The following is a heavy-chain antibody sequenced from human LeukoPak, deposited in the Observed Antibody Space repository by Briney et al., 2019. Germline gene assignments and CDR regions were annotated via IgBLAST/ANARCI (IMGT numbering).Heavy chain of an antibody. Sequence: SETLSLTCAVSGGSISGSSYHWGWIRQPPGKGLEWIGSFYNSGTTYYNPSLKSRVTISVDTSKNQFSLRVNSVTAADAAVYYCARLSDGSSTWYWYYDMEVWGQGTTVTVSS. CDR1: GGSISGSSYH. D-gene: IGHD6-13*01. J-gene: IGHJ6*02. CDR2: FYNSGTT. V-gene: IGHV4-39*01. CDR3: ARLSDGSSTWYWYYDMEV.